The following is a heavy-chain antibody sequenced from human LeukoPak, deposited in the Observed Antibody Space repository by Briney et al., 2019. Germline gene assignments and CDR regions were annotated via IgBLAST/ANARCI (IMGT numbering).Heavy chain of an antibody. Sequence: GGSLRLSCAASGFTFSSYWMHWVRQAPGKGLVWVSRINSDGSSTSYADSVKGRFTISRDNAKNSLYLQMNSLRAEDTAVYYCAREKCSTTSCYLSWFDPWGQGTLVTVSS. J-gene: IGHJ5*02. CDR2: INSDGSST. CDR3: AREKCSTTSCYLSWFDP. V-gene: IGHV3-74*01. D-gene: IGHD2-2*01. CDR1: GFTFSSYW.